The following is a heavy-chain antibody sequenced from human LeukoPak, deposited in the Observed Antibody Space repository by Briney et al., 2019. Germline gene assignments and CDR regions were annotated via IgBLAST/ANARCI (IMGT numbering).Heavy chain of an antibody. D-gene: IGHD6-6*01. Sequence: SVKVSCKASGGTFSSYAISWVRQAPGQGLEWMGGIIPVFGTANYAQKFQGRVTITADESTSTAYMELSSLRSEDTAVYYCARDSSSLGYYYYMDVWGKGTTVTVSS. CDR1: GGTFSSYA. CDR3: ARDSSSLGYYYYMDV. V-gene: IGHV1-69*13. CDR2: IIPVFGTA. J-gene: IGHJ6*03.